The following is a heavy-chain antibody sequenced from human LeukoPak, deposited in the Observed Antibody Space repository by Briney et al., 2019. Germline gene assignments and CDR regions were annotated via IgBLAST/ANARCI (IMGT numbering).Heavy chain of an antibody. CDR1: GYTLTELS. Sequence: SVKVSCKVSGYTLTELSMHWVRQAPGKGLEWMGGFDPEDGETIYAQKFQGRVTMTEDTSTDTAYMELSSLRSEDTAVYYCATDRRIAAAGRLYNWFDPWGQGTLVTVSS. V-gene: IGHV1-24*01. CDR2: FDPEDGET. D-gene: IGHD6-13*01. J-gene: IGHJ5*02. CDR3: ATDRRIAAAGRLYNWFDP.